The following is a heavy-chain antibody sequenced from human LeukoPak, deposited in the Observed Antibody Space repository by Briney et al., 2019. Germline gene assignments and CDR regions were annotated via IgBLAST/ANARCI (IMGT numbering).Heavy chain of an antibody. Sequence: PGGSLRLSCAASGFTFNNYAMHWVRQAPGKGLEYVSSISSNGGSTYYGNSVKGRFTISRDNSKNTLYLQVGSLRAEDMAVYYCARRYCSGATCYYDYWGQGTLVAVSS. CDR2: ISSNGGST. D-gene: IGHD2-15*01. CDR3: ARRYCSGATCYYDY. CDR1: GFTFNNYA. J-gene: IGHJ4*02. V-gene: IGHV3-64*01.